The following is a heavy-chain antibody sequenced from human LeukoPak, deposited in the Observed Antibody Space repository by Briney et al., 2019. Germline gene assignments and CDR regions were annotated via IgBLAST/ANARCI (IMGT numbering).Heavy chain of an antibody. Sequence: ASVKVSCKASGYTFTSYAMNWVRQAPGQGLEWMGWINTNTGNPTYAQGFTGRFVFSLDTSVSTAYLQISSLKAEDTAVYYCARYCSDTTCPGYYFDYWGQGTLVTVSS. D-gene: IGHD2-2*01. V-gene: IGHV7-4-1*02. J-gene: IGHJ4*02. CDR2: INTNTGNP. CDR1: GYTFTSYA. CDR3: ARYCSDTTCPGYYFDY.